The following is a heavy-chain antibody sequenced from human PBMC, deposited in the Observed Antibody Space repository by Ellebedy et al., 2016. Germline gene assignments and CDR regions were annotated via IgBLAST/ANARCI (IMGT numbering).Heavy chain of an antibody. J-gene: IGHJ6*03. CDR1: GFTFRSYG. V-gene: IGHV3-30*18. CDR2: ISYDGSDE. D-gene: IGHD6-13*01. Sequence: GESLKISXVASGFTFRSYGMHWVRQAPGKGLEWVAVISYDGSDEQYADSVKGRFTISRENSMIALYLQMNSLRPEDTAVYYCAKEEELVRGDYYMDVWGKGTTVTVSS. CDR3: AKEEELVRGDYYMDV.